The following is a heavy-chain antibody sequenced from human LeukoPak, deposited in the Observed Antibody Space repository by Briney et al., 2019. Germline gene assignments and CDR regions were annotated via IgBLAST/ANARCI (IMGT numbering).Heavy chain of an antibody. CDR2: ISRDGKRQ. J-gene: IGHJ4*02. D-gene: IGHD2-21*02. CDR1: GFIFNNYD. CDR3: ARDRLNRAYCGNDCYSAAFDY. Sequence: GGSLRLSCATSGFIFNNYDPHWVRQAPGKGLEWLATISRDGKRQFYTDSVKGRFTISRDDSRNTLYLQMNSLRPEDTAVYYCARDRLNRAYCGNDCYSAAFDYWGQGTLVTVSS. V-gene: IGHV3-30*03.